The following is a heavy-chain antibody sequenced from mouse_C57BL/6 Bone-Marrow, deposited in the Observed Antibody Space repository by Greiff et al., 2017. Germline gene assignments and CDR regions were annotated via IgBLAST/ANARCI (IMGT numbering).Heavy chain of an antibody. CDR3: ALLAYYYAMDY. CDR2: IWRGGST. CDR1: GFSLTSYG. J-gene: IGHJ4*01. V-gene: IGHV2-5*01. Sequence: QVQLQQSGPGLVQPSQSLSITCTVSGFSLTSYGVHWVRQSPGKGLAWLGVIWRGGSTDYNAACMSRLSITKDNSKSQVFFKMNSLQADDTAIYYCALLAYYYAMDYWGQGTSVTVSS.